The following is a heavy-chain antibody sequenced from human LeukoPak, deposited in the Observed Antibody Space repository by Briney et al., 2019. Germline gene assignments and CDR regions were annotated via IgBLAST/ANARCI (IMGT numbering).Heavy chain of an antibody. Sequence: GGSLRLSCAASGFTFSNYAMSWVRQAPGKGLEWVSAISGSSDTTYYADSVKGRFTISRDNSKNTLSLQMDSLRADDTAVYYCAKGHLETTVTTILYYFDYWGQGTLVTVSS. J-gene: IGHJ4*02. V-gene: IGHV3-23*01. D-gene: IGHD4-17*01. CDR3: AKGHLETTVTTILYYFDY. CDR1: GFTFSNYA. CDR2: ISGSSDTT.